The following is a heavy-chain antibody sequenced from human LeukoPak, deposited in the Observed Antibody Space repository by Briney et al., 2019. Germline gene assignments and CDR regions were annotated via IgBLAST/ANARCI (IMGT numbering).Heavy chain of an antibody. CDR3: ARGTGLRYFDWSTYYYYYMDV. CDR1: GYTFTSYD. J-gene: IGHJ6*03. V-gene: IGHV1-8*01. D-gene: IGHD3-9*01. Sequence: ASVKVSCKASGYTFTSYDINWVRQATGQGLEWMGWMNPNSGNTGYAQKFQGRVTMTRNTSISTAYMELSSLRSEDTAVYYCARGTGLRYFDWSTYYYYYMDVWCKGTTVTVSS. CDR2: MNPNSGNT.